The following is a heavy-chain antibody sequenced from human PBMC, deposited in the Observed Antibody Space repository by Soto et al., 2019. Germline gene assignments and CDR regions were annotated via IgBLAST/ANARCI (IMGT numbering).Heavy chain of an antibody. V-gene: IGHV4-61*01. Sequence: PSETLAVTCTFSGGSVSIGNYYWSWIRQPPGKGLEWIGYIYHTGSTNYNPSLKSRVSISVDTSKNLFSLNLSSVTAADTAIYYCARTEMAPTFFDYWGQGTLVTVSS. J-gene: IGHJ4*02. D-gene: IGHD3-16*01. CDR2: IYHTGST. CDR3: ARTEMAPTFFDY. CDR1: GGSVSIGNYY.